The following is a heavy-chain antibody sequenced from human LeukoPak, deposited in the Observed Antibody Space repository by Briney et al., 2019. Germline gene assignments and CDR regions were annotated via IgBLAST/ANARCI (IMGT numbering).Heavy chain of an antibody. CDR2: IYSTGST. J-gene: IGHJ4*02. CDR3: ARDRKAVTGTFDS. CDR1: GGSISSYY. D-gene: IGHD6-19*01. V-gene: IGHV4-4*07. Sequence: SETLSLTCTVSGGSISSYYWSWIRQPAGKGLEWIGHIYSTGSTNYNPSLKSRVIISLDKSKNQFSLKVTSVTAADTAMYYCARDRKAVTGTFDSWGQGSLVTVS.